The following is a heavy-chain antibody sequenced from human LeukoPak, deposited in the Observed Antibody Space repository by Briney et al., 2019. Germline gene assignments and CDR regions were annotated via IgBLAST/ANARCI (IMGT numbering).Heavy chain of an antibody. V-gene: IGHV1-69*13. Sequence: SVNVSCKASGGTFSSYAISWVRQAPGQGLGWMGGIIPIFGTANYAQKFQGRVTITADEATSTAYMELSSLRSEDTAVYYCARGPRGGVVVPAAMMQYYYYGMDVWGQGTTVTVSS. CDR3: ARGPRGGVVVPAAMMQYYYYGMDV. CDR2: IIPIFGTA. D-gene: IGHD2-2*01. CDR1: GGTFSSYA. J-gene: IGHJ6*02.